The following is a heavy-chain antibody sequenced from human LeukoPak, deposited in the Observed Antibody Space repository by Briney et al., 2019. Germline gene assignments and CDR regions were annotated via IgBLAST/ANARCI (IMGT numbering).Heavy chain of an antibody. CDR1: GGSISSGNYY. V-gene: IGHV4-61*02. CDR3: AGVTWEVPPYAFDI. Sequence: SETLSLTCTVSGGSISSGNYYWSWIRQPAGKGLEWIGRIYTSGTTNYNPSLKSRVTISVDTSKNQLSLKLSSVTAADTAVYYCAGVTWEVPPYAFDIWGQGTMVTVSS. J-gene: IGHJ3*02. D-gene: IGHD1-26*01. CDR2: IYTSGTT.